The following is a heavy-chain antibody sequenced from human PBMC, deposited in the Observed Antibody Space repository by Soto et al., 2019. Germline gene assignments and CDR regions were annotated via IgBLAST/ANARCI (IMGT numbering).Heavy chain of an antibody. CDR3: ARSYITGTTQPNWFDP. V-gene: IGHV4-61*01. CDR1: GGSVNRGSYY. J-gene: IGHJ5*02. CDR2: ISYSGST. D-gene: IGHD1-7*01. Sequence: QVQLQESGPGLVEPSETLSLTCTVSGGSVNRGSYYWTWIRQPPGEGLEWIGSISYSGSTKYNPSLKSLVTLSIDTSQTQFSLRLSFVTAADTAIYYCARSYITGTTQPNWFDPWGQGTLVTVSS.